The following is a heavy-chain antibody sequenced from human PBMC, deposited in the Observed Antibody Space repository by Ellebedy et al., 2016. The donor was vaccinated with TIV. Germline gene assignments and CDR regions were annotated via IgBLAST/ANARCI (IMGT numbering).Heavy chain of an antibody. J-gene: IGHJ4*02. CDR3: AKALAKDY. CDR1: GFTFSSYA. V-gene: IGHV3-23*01. Sequence: GESLKISCAASGFTFSSYAMSWVRQAPGKGLEWVSAMSGSGGSIYYADSVKGRSTISRDNSKNTLYLQMNSLRAEDTAVYCCAKALAKDYWGQGTLVTVSS. D-gene: IGHD3-16*02. CDR2: MSGSGGSI.